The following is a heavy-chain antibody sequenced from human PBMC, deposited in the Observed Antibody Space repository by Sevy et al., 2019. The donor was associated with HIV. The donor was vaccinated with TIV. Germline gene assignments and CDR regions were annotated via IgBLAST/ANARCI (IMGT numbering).Heavy chain of an antibody. Sequence: SETLSLTCTVSGGSISSYYWSWIRQPPGKGLEWIGYIYYSGSTNYNPSLKSRVTISVDTSKNQFSLKLSSVTAADTAVYYCARVQFVVAAAGLPDYYYYMDVWGKGTTVTVSS. CDR2: IYYSGST. J-gene: IGHJ6*03. CDR3: ARVQFVVAAAGLPDYYYYMDV. V-gene: IGHV4-59*01. D-gene: IGHD6-13*01. CDR1: GGSISSYY.